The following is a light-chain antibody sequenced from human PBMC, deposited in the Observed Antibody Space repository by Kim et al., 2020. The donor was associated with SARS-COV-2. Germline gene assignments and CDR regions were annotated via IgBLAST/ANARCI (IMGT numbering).Light chain of an antibody. Sequence: SITITCTGTSNDVGGTNFVAWYQQHPGKAPKLMIYDVSNRPSGVSNRFSGSKSGNTASLNISGLQAEDEADYYCSSYTTSTTLEVLFGTGTKVTVL. CDR3: SSYTTSTTLEVL. CDR1: SNDVGGTNF. J-gene: IGLJ1*01. CDR2: DVS. V-gene: IGLV2-14*03.